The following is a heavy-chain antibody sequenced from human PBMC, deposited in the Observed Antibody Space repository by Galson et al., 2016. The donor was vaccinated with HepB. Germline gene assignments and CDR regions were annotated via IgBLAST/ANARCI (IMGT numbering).Heavy chain of an antibody. CDR3: ARDRISAPPDQYYGMGV. J-gene: IGHJ6*02. Sequence: SLRLSCAGSGFTFSTYAMHWVRQAPGKGLEWVAVISFDGSKKYYADSVKGRLTISRDNSKDTLYLQMNSLRPEDTAVYYCARDRISAPPDQYYGMGVWGQGTTVTVSS. CDR2: ISFDGSKK. D-gene: IGHD6-6*01. CDR1: GFTFSTYA. V-gene: IGHV3-30*03.